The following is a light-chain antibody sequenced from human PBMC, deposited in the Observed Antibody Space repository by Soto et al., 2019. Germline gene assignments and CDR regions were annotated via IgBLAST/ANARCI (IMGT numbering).Light chain of an antibody. Sequence: DIVMTQSPDSLAVSLGERATINYKSSQSVLYSSNNKNYLAWYQQKPGQPPKLLIYWASTRESGVPDRFSGSGSGTDFTLTISSLQAEDVAVYYCQQYYSFLTFGGGTKVEIK. CDR2: WAS. V-gene: IGKV4-1*01. J-gene: IGKJ4*01. CDR1: QSVLYSSNNKNY. CDR3: QQYYSFLT.